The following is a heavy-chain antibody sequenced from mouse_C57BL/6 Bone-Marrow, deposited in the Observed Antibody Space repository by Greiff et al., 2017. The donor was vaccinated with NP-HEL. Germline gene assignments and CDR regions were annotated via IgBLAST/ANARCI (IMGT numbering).Heavy chain of an antibody. CDR2: IHPSDSDT. D-gene: IGHD2-2*01. J-gene: IGHJ2*01. CDR3: AIRIYYGYDDGFDY. Sequence: QVQLKQPGAELVKPGASVKVSCKASGYTFTSYWMHWVKQRPGQGLEWIGRIHPSDSDTNYNQKFKGKATLTVDKSSSTAYMQLSSLTSEDSAVYYCAIRIYYGYDDGFDYWGQGTTLTVSS. V-gene: IGHV1-74*01. CDR1: GYTFTSYW.